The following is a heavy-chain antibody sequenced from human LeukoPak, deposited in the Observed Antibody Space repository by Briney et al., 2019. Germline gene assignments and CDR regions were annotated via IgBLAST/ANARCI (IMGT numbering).Heavy chain of an antibody. V-gene: IGHV4-59*01. CDR1: GVSIRSKY. Sequence: SETLSLTCTVSGVSIRSKYWSWLRQPPGKRLEWLGYIPSSGTTNYNPSLKSRVTISVDTSKNQFSLHLRSVTAADTAVYYCARDLAGPNDAFDIWGRGTMVTVSS. CDR3: ARDLAGPNDAFDI. D-gene: IGHD6-19*01. CDR2: IPSSGTT. J-gene: IGHJ3*02.